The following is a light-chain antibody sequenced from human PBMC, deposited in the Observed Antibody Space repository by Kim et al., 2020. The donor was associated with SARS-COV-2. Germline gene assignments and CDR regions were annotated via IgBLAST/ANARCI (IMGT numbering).Light chain of an antibody. J-gene: IGKJ4*01. CDR1: QNIRTY. CDR2: DAS. Sequence: LSPGESATLSCKASQNIRTYLAWYQQKPGQAPRLLIYDASNRATGIPARFSGSGSGTDFTLTISSLEPEDFAVYYCQQRSNWPLTFGGGTKVEIK. V-gene: IGKV3-11*01. CDR3: QQRSNWPLT.